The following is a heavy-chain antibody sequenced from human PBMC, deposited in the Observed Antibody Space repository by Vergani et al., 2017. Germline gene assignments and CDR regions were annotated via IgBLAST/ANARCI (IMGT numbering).Heavy chain of an antibody. D-gene: IGHD4-23*01. CDR3: ARNHRRWDAFDI. J-gene: IGHJ3*02. V-gene: IGHV4-61*02. CDR2: IYTSGST. CDR1: GGSISSSSYY. Sequence: QLQLQESGPGLVKPSETLSLTCTVSGGSISSSSYYWGWIRQPAGKGLEWIGRIYTSGSTNYNPSRKSRVTISVDTSKNQFSLKLSSVTAADTAVYYCARNHRRWDAFDIWGQGTMVTVSS.